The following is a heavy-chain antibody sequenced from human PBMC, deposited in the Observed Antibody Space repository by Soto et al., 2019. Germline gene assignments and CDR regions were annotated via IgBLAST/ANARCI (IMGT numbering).Heavy chain of an antibody. V-gene: IGHV1-18*01. Sequence: GDSVKVSCKASGYTFTSYAISWVRQAPGQGLEWMGWISAYNGNRNYAQKLQGRVTMTTDTSTSTAYMELRSLRSDDTAVYYCARGLRYSDWFFRDDFRGDAFDIWGKGPMVTVSS. D-gene: IGHD3-9*01. CDR3: ARGLRYSDWFFRDDFRGDAFDI. CDR1: GYTFTSYA. J-gene: IGHJ3*02. CDR2: ISAYNGNR.